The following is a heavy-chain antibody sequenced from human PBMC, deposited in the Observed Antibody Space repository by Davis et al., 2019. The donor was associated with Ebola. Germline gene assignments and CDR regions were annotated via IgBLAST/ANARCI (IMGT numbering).Heavy chain of an antibody. CDR3: ARGVGPYFYGSGSPPYYYMDV. CDR1: GGSFSGYY. Sequence: SETLSLTCAVYGGSFSGYYWSWIRQPPGKGLEWIGEINHSGSTNYNPSLKSRVTISVDTSKNQFSLKLSSVIAADTAVYYCARGVGPYFYGSGSPPYYYMDVWGKGTTVTVSS. CDR2: INHSGST. D-gene: IGHD3-10*01. J-gene: IGHJ6*03. V-gene: IGHV4-34*01.